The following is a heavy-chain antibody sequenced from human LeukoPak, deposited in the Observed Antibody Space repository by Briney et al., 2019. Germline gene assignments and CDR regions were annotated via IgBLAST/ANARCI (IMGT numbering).Heavy chain of an antibody. D-gene: IGHD3-22*01. Sequence: GGSLRLSCAASGFTFSTFDMSWVRQAPGKGLQWVSTISGAGGTTLFADSVKGRFSISRDNSNNKVFLQMNSLRVEDTAVYYCAKASGFDSSGFPIDVFDFWGQGLLVSVAS. V-gene: IGHV3-23*01. CDR3: AKASGFDSSGFPIDVFDF. CDR1: GFTFSTFD. J-gene: IGHJ4*02. CDR2: ISGAGGTT.